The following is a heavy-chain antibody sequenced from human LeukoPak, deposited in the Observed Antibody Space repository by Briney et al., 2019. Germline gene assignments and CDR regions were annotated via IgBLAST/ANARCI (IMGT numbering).Heavy chain of an antibody. CDR1: GFTVTVNS. Sequence: GGSLRLSCAASGFTVTVNSMSWVRQAPGKGLEWVSAISGSGGSTYYADSVKGRFTISRDNSKNTLYLQMNSLRAEDTAVYYCAKDEGRYCSSTRCYVFDYWGQGTLVTVSS. CDR3: AKDEGRYCSSTRCYVFDY. D-gene: IGHD2-2*01. CDR2: ISGSGGST. J-gene: IGHJ4*02. V-gene: IGHV3-23*01.